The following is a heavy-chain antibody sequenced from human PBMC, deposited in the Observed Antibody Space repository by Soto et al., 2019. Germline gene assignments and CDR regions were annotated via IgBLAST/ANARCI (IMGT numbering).Heavy chain of an antibody. J-gene: IGHJ4*02. CDR3: ARGVWERSHGVTNLDY. Sequence: SSETLSLTCTVSGGSISSGGYYWSWIRQHPGKGLEWIGYIYYSGSTYYNPSLKSRVTISVDTSKNQFSLKLSSLTAADTAVYYCARGVWERSHGVTNLDYWGLGILVTVSS. CDR1: GGSISSGGYY. V-gene: IGHV4-31*03. CDR2: IYYSGST. D-gene: IGHD4-17*01.